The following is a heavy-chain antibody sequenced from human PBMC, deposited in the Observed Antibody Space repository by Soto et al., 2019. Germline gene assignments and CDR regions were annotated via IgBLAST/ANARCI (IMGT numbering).Heavy chain of an antibody. CDR3: ARAEGHCSGGRCLDVFDY. CDR2: IRNKANSYTT. D-gene: IGHD2-15*01. CDR1: GFTFSNHY. V-gene: IGHV3-72*01. J-gene: IGHJ4*02. Sequence: EVQLVESGGGLVQPGGSLRLSCAASGFTFSNHYMDWVRQAPGKGLEWVGRIRNKANSYTTEYAASVKGRFTISRDDSKSSLYLQMRSLEAEDTAVYFCARAEGHCSGGRCLDVFDYWGQGTLVTVSS.